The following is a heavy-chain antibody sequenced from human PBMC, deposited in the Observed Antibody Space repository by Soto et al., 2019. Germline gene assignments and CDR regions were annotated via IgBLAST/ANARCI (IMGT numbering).Heavy chain of an antibody. J-gene: IGHJ6*02. D-gene: IGHD2-8*01. CDR3: ARGDSTDCSNGVCSFFYNHDMDV. CDR1: GYSFTDYH. CDR2: INPKSGGT. V-gene: IGHV1-2*04. Sequence: VKVSCKASGYSFTDYHIHWVRQAPGQGLEWLGRINPKSGGTSTAQKFQGWVTMTTDTSISTASMELTRLTSDDTAIYYCARGDSTDCSNGVCSFFYNHDMDVWGQGTTVTVSS.